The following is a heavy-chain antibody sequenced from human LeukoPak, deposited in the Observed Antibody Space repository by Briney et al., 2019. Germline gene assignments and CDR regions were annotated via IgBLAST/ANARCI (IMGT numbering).Heavy chain of an antibody. CDR3: ARDSKGYSGYDLGGGYDY. CDR1: GFTFSSYE. D-gene: IGHD5-12*01. Sequence: GGSLRLSCAASGFTFSSYEMNWVRQAPGKGLEWVSYISSSGSTKYYADSVKGRFTISRDNTKNSLFLQMDSLRAEDTAVYYCARDSKGYSGYDLGGGYDYWGQGTLVTVSS. V-gene: IGHV3-48*03. J-gene: IGHJ4*02. CDR2: ISSSGSTK.